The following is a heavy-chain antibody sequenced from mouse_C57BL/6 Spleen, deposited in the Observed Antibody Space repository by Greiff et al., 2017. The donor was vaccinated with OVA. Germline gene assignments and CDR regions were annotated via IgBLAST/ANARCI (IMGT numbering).Heavy chain of an antibody. D-gene: IGHD4-1*01. V-gene: IGHV1-82*01. CDR3: ARWDDGDDY. J-gene: IGHJ2*01. CDR1: GYAFSSSW. Sequence: QVQLQQSGPELVKPGASVKISCKASGYAFSSSWMNWVKQRPGKGLEWIGRIYPGDGDTNYNGKFKGKATLTADKSSSTAYMQLSSLTSEDSAVYFCARWDDGDDYWGQGTTLTVSS. CDR2: IYPGDGDT.